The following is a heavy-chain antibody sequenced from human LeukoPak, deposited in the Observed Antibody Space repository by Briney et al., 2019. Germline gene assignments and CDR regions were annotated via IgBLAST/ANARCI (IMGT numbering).Heavy chain of an antibody. J-gene: IGHJ4*02. CDR2: ISSSSSYI. CDR3: ARDVSYYFDY. CDR1: GFTFTNYG. V-gene: IGHV3-21*01. Sequence: GRSLRLSCAASGFTFTNYGMHWVRQAPGKGLEWVSSISSSSSYIYYADSVKGRFTISRDNAKNSLYLQMNSLRAEDTAVYYCARDVSYYFDYWGQGTLVTVSS. D-gene: IGHD3-10*01.